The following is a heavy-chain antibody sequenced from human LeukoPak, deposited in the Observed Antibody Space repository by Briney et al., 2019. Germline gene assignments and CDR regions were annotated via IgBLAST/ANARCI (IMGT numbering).Heavy chain of an antibody. CDR2: ITSSSSTI. D-gene: IGHD1-26*01. V-gene: IGHV3-48*01. J-gene: IGHJ4*02. CDR1: GFTFSNYS. CDR3: ARGVGTTGNY. Sequence: PGGSLRLSCAASGFTFSNYSMNWVRQAPGKGLEWVSFITSSSSTIYYADSVKGRFTISRDNAKNSLYLQMNSLRAEDTAIYYCARGVGTTGNYWGQGTLVTVSS.